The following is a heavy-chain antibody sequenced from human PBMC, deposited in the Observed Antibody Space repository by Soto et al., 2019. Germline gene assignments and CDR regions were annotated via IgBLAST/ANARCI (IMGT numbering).Heavy chain of an antibody. J-gene: IGHJ1*01. Sequence: GGSLRLSCAASGFTFSTHGMHWVRQAPGKGLEWVAVISYDGSNKYYADSVKGRFTISRDNSKNTLFLQMNSLRAEDTAVYYSARVKYYYTIAFSYFNSWARGPLVPVSA. CDR3: ARVKYYYTIAFSYFNS. CDR1: GFTFSTHG. D-gene: IGHD3-3*01. V-gene: IGHV3-30*03. CDR2: ISYDGSNK.